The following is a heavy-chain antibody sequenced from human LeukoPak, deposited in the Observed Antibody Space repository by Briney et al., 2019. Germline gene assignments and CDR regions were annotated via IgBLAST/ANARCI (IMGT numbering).Heavy chain of an antibody. CDR1: GGTFSSYA. CDR2: IIPIFGTA. V-gene: IGHV1-69*05. D-gene: IGHD1-7*01. J-gene: IGHJ6*03. Sequence: SVKVSCKASGGTFSSYAISWVRQAPGQGLEWMGRIIPIFGTANYAQKFQGRVTITTDESTSTTYMELSSLRSEDTAVYYCARDSDWNYERPYYMDVWGKGTTVTVSS. CDR3: ARDSDWNYERPYYMDV.